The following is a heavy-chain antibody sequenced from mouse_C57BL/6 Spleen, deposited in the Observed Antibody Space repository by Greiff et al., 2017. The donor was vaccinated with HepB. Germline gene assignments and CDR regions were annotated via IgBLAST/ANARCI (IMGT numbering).Heavy chain of an antibody. CDR3: AREYDHGAMDY. Sequence: QVQLKQPGAELVKPGASVKMSCKASGYTFTSYWITWVKQWPGQGLEWIGDIYPGSGSTNYNEKFKSKATLTVDTSSSTAYMQLSSLTSEDSAVYYCAREYDHGAMDYWGQGTSVTVSS. J-gene: IGHJ4*01. V-gene: IGHV1-55*01. CDR1: GYTFTSYW. CDR2: IYPGSGST. D-gene: IGHD2-10*02.